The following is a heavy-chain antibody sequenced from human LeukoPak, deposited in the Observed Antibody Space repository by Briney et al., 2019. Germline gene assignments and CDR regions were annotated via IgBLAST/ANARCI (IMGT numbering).Heavy chain of an antibody. J-gene: IGHJ4*02. CDR1: GFTFSGYA. V-gene: IGHV3-48*01. Sequence: GGSLRLSCAASGFTFSGYAMNWVRQAPGKGLEWISYISGDSSQIFYADSVKGRFTTSRDNAKNSLHLQMSSLRVEDTALYSCVRDQGAPDYWGQGTLLTVSS. D-gene: IGHD1-26*01. CDR3: VRDQGAPDY. CDR2: ISGDSSQI.